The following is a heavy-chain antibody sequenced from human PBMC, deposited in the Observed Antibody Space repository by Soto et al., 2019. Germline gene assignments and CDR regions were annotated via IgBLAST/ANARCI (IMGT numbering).Heavy chain of an antibody. V-gene: IGHV3-73*01. Sequence: PGWSLGLGCAASGARVWVSSMDGVRQASVKGLEWVGRIRSKANSYATAYAASVKGRFTISRDDSKNTAYLQMNSLKTEDTAVYYCTRPRYDFWSGYPVDYYYYGMDVWGQGTTVTVSS. CDR1: GARVWVSS. CDR2: IRSKANSYAT. CDR3: TRPRYDFWSGYPVDYYYYGMDV. J-gene: IGHJ6*02. D-gene: IGHD3-3*01.